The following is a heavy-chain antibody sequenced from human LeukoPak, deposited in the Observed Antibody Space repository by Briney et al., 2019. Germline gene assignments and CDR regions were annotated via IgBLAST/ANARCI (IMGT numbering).Heavy chain of an antibody. J-gene: IGHJ6*03. CDR2: IIPILGIA. V-gene: IGHV1-69*02. CDR1: GGTFSSYT. Sequence: GASVKVSCKASGGTFSSYTISWVRQAPGQGLEWMGRIIPILGIANYAQKFQGRVTITADKSTSTAYTELSSLRSEDTAVYYCARVESDYYYYYMDVWGKGTTVTVSS. CDR3: ARVESDYYYYYMDV.